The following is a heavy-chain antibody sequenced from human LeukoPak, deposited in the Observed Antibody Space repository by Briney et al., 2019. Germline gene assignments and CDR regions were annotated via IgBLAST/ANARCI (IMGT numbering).Heavy chain of an antibody. CDR3: TPRYNGSFALNY. J-gene: IGHJ4*02. CDR1: GFTFSNAW. D-gene: IGHD1-26*01. V-gene: IGHV3-15*01. Sequence: GGSLRLSCAASGFTFSNAWMSWVRQAPGKGLEWVGRIKSKTDGGTTDYAAPVKGRFIISRDDSKNTLSLQMNSLKTEDTAVYYCTPRYNGSFALNYWGQGTLVTVSS. CDR2: IKSKTDGGTT.